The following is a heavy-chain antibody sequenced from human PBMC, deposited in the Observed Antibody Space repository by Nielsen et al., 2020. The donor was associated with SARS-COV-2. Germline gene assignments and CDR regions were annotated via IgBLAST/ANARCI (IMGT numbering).Heavy chain of an antibody. Sequence: GESLKISCAASGFTFSDYYMSWIRQAPGKGLEWVSYISSSGSTIYYTDSVKGRFTISRDNAKNSLYLQMNSLRAEDTAVYYCVREVDYYDSSGGYGMDVWGQGTTVTVSS. CDR2: ISSSGSTI. CDR3: VREVDYYDSSGGYGMDV. V-gene: IGHV3-11*04. D-gene: IGHD3-22*01. CDR1: GFTFSDYY. J-gene: IGHJ6*02.